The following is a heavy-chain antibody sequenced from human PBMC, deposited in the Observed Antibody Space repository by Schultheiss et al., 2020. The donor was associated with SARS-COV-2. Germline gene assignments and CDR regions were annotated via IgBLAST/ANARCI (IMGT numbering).Heavy chain of an antibody. Sequence: SGPTLVKPTQTLTLTCTFSGFSLSTSGVGVGWIRQPPGKALEWLALIYWDDDKRYSTSLKSRLTISKDTSKSQVVLTMTNMDPVDTATYYCARSSTAIVPFYYYYYGMDVWGQGTTVTVSS. CDR3: ARSSTAIVPFYYYYYGMDV. D-gene: IGHD5-18*01. CDR1: GFSLSTSGVG. J-gene: IGHJ6*02. CDR2: IYWDDDK. V-gene: IGHV2-5*02.